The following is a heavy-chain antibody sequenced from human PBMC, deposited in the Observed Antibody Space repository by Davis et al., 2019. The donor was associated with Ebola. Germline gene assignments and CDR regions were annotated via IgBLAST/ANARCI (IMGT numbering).Heavy chain of an antibody. V-gene: IGHV1-18*04. J-gene: IGHJ1*01. D-gene: IGHD6-13*01. Sequence: AASVTVSCKASGYTFTSYGISWVRQAPGQGLEWMGWIRAYNGYTNYAPKLQGRFTMTTDTSTSTAYMELRSLRSDDTAVYYCARDYSSSWTRYPEYFQHWGQGTLVTVSS. CDR2: IRAYNGYT. CDR1: GYTFTSYG. CDR3: ARDYSSSWTRYPEYFQH.